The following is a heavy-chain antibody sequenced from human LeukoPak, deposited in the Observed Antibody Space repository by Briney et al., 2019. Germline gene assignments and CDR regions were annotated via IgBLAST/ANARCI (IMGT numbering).Heavy chain of an antibody. J-gene: IGHJ4*02. Sequence: GESLKISCKGSGYSFTSYWIGWVRQMPGKGLEWMGIVYPGDSDTRYSPSFQGQVTISADKSISTAYLKWSSLKASDTGMYYCARLMAYCGGDCYWFDYWGRGTLVTVSS. V-gene: IGHV5-51*01. CDR3: ARLMAYCGGDCYWFDY. CDR2: VYPGDSDT. CDR1: GYSFTSYW. D-gene: IGHD2-21*01.